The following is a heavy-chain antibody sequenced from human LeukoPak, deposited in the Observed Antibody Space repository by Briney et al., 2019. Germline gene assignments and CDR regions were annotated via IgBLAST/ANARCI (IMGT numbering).Heavy chain of an antibody. CDR3: AKGEIPRNGLYDAFDI. Sequence: GGSLRLSCAASRFTFSDFAMSWVRQAPGKGLEWVSTIGGTGGDTVYADSVRGRFTISRDNSKNTLFLHMSSLRAEDTAVYYCAKGEIPRNGLYDAFDIWGQGTKVTVSS. D-gene: IGHD2-21*01. V-gene: IGHV3-23*01. CDR2: IGGTGGDT. CDR1: RFTFSDFA. J-gene: IGHJ3*02.